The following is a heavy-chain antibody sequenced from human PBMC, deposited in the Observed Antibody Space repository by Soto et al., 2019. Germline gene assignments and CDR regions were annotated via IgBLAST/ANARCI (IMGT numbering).Heavy chain of an antibody. CDR2: ISSSSSTI. J-gene: IGHJ4*02. Sequence: GGSPKISCAASELTCSSYSMNWVRQAPGKGLEWVSYISSSSSTIYYADSVKGRFTISRDNAKNSLYLQMNSLRDEDTAVYYFARGGLSMSGAMVSFDYCGQRPLGT. D-gene: IGHD5-18*01. V-gene: IGHV3-48*02. CDR3: ARGGLSMSGAMVSFDY. CDR1: ELTCSSYS.